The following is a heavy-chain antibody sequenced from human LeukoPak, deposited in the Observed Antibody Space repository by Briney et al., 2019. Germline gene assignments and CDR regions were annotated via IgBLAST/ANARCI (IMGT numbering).Heavy chain of an antibody. J-gene: IGHJ6*02. CDR3: TRDLMDYDVSTGLHHYYMDV. V-gene: IGHV3-74*01. Sequence: GGSPRLSCAASGFTFKLYWMHWVRQVPGKRPVWVSRINDDGSDTIYADSVRGRFTISRDDAKNTVYLQMNTLRVEDTAVYYCTRDLMDYDVSTGLHHYYMDVWGQGTTVTVSS. D-gene: IGHD3-9*01. CDR2: INDDGSDT. CDR1: GFTFKLYW.